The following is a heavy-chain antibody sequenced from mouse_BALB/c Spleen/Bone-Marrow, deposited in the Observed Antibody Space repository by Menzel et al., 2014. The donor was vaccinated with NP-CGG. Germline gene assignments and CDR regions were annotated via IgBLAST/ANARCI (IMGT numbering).Heavy chain of an antibody. Sequence: VQLQESGAELAKPGASVKMSCKAFGYTFTSYWMHWVKQRPGQGLEWIGYINPTTGYTEYNQKFKDKATLTADKSSSTAYMQLSSLTSEDSAVYYCARRAYGSGYGFAYWGQGTLVTVSA. D-gene: IGHD1-1*01. J-gene: IGHJ3*01. CDR3: ARRAYGSGYGFAY. CDR1: GYTFTSYW. CDR2: INPTTGYT. V-gene: IGHV1-7*01.